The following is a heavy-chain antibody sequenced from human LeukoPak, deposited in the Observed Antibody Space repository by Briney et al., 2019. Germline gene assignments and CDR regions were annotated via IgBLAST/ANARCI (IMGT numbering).Heavy chain of an antibody. Sequence: GGSLRLSCAPSGFTSSTYTINGVCQAPGKGLEWVSSISSSSTYVYYADSVKGRFTISRDNAKHSLYLQMNSMRAGDTGVYYCAKDRSGSGSSCNVGSWGQGKMVTVSS. V-gene: IGHV3-21*01. CDR2: ISSSSTYV. J-gene: IGHJ3*01. CDR1: GFTSSTYT. CDR3: AKDRSGSGSSCNVGS. D-gene: IGHD2-2*01.